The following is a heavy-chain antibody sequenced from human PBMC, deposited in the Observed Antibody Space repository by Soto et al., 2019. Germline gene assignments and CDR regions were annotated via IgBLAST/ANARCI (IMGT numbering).Heavy chain of an antibody. J-gene: IGHJ4*02. V-gene: IGHV3-23*01. CDR2: ISGSGDST. Sequence: GGSLRLSCAASGFTFSSHAMSWVRQAPGKGLEWVSAISGSGDSTYYADSVKGRFTISRDNSKNTLYLQMNSLRAEDTAVYYCAKEGVQLWSPFDYWGQGTMVAVYS. CDR1: GFTFSSHA. D-gene: IGHD5-18*01. CDR3: AKEGVQLWSPFDY.